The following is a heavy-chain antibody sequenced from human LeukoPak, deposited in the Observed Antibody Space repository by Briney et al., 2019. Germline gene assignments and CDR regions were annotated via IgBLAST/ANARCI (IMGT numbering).Heavy chain of an antibody. V-gene: IGHV4-4*07. CDR2: ISPCGNT. D-gene: IGHD1-7*01. CDR3: ARGGHSYGTFDS. J-gene: IGHJ4*02. CDR1: GGSIINYY. Sequence: SETLSLTCSVSGGSIINYYWSWIRQPAGRGLEWLGRISPCGNTYYNPSLNSRVTISLDTSANQFSLKLRSVTAADTAGYYCARGGHSYGTFDSWGRGALVTVSS.